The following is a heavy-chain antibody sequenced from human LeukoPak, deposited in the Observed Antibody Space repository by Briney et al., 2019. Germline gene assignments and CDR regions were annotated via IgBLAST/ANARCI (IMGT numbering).Heavy chain of an antibody. CDR3: ARDLSYGGYLYLFDY. V-gene: IGHV4-61*02. J-gene: IGHJ4*02. D-gene: IGHD4-23*01. CDR2: IYTSSST. Sequence: PSQTLSFTCTVSGGSISSGSYYWSWIRQPAGKGLEWIGRIYTSSSTNYNPSLKSRVTISVDTSKNQFSLKLSSVTAEDTAVYYCARDLSYGGYLYLFDYWGQGTLVTVSS. CDR1: GGSISSGSYY.